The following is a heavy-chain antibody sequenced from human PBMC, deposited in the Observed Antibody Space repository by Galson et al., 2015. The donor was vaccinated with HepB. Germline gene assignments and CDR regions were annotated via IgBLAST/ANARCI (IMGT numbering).Heavy chain of an antibody. CDR2: IYPSDSDT. CDR3: ARPSYNGSGSYYVAD. J-gene: IGHJ4*02. V-gene: IGHV5-51*03. CDR1: GYTFTSYW. Sequence: QSGAEVKKPGESLKISCKGSGYTFTSYWIGWVRQMPGKGLEWMGIIYPSDSDTRYSPSFQGQVTISADKSITTAYLQWSSLKASDTAMYYCARPSYNGSGSYYVADWGQGALVTVSS. D-gene: IGHD3-10*01.